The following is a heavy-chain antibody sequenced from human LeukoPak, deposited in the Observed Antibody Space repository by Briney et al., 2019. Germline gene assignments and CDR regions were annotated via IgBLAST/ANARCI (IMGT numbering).Heavy chain of an antibody. CDR1: GGSFSSGSYY. Sequence: SETLSLTCTVSGGSFSSGSYYWSWIRQPPGKGLEWIGYIYYSGSTNYNPSLKSRVTISVDTSKNQFSLKLSSVTAADTAVYYCARVEQWLTYYSGQGTLVTVSS. D-gene: IGHD6-19*01. CDR2: IYYSGST. CDR3: ARVEQWLTYY. V-gene: IGHV4-61*01. J-gene: IGHJ4*02.